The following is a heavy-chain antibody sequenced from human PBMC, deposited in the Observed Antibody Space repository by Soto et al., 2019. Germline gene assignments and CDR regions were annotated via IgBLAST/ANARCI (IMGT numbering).Heavy chain of an antibody. CDR1: GYGFTSYW. V-gene: IGHV5-51*01. Sequence: GESLKISCKGSGYGFTSYWIGWVRQMPGKGLEWMGIIYPGDSDTRYSPSFQGQVTISADKSISTAYLQWSSLKASDTAMYYCARNYYDSSGYYPFYYYGMDVWGQGTTVTVSS. J-gene: IGHJ6*02. D-gene: IGHD3-22*01. CDR3: ARNYYDSSGYYPFYYYGMDV. CDR2: IYPGDSDT.